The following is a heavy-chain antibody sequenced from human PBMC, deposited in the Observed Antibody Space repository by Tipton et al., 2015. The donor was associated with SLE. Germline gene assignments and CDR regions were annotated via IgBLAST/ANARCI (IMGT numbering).Heavy chain of an antibody. J-gene: IGHJ4*02. V-gene: IGHV4-39*01. CDR1: GGSISSSSYY. CDR2: IYYSGST. CDR3: RGYYDSSGYYYTGFRTSYLDY. D-gene: IGHD3-22*01. Sequence: TLSLTCTVSGGSISSSSYYWGWIRQPPGKGLEWIGSIYYSGSTYYNPSLKSRVTISVDTSKNKCSLKLSSVTAADTAVYYCRGYYDSSGYYYTGFRTSYLDYWGQGTLVTVSS.